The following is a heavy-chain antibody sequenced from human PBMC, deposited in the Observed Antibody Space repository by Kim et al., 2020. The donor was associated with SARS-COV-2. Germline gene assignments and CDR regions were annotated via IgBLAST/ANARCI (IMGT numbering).Heavy chain of an antibody. CDR1: GFTFSSYG. J-gene: IGHJ3*02. D-gene: IGHD3-10*01. V-gene: IGHV3-33*05. Sequence: GGSLRLSCAASGFTFSSYGMHWVRQAPGKGLEWVAVISYDGSNKYYADSVKGRFTISRDNSKNTLYLQMNSLRAEDTAVYYCACASVWFGESLEQDAFDIWGQGTMVTVSS. CDR3: ACASVWFGESLEQDAFDI. CDR2: ISYDGSNK.